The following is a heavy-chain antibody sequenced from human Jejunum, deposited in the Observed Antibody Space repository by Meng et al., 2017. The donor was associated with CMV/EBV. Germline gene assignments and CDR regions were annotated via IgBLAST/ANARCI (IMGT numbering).Heavy chain of an antibody. CDR2: VYYNGST. V-gene: IGHV4-59*01. CDR1: GSISSYY. Sequence: GSISSYYWSWIRQPPGKGLEWIGYVYYNGSTDYNPSLKSRVTISVDTSKNQFSLKLSSVTAADTAVYYCARDGGLTQYYYYGMDVWGQGTTGTSP. J-gene: IGHJ6*02. D-gene: IGHD2-15*01. CDR3: ARDGGLTQYYYYGMDV.